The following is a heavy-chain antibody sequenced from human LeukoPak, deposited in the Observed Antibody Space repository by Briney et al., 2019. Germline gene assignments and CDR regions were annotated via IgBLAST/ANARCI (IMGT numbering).Heavy chain of an antibody. Sequence: SETLSLTCTVSGGSISNYYWSWIRQPAGKGLEWIGRKYARGSSNYNPPVQSRVTMSVDTSKNQFSLKLRSVTAADTAVYYCARNGEGLLWFGETNWFDPWGQGTLVTVSS. J-gene: IGHJ5*02. CDR1: GGSISNYY. D-gene: IGHD3-10*01. CDR3: ARNGEGLLWFGETNWFDP. V-gene: IGHV4-4*07. CDR2: KYARGSS.